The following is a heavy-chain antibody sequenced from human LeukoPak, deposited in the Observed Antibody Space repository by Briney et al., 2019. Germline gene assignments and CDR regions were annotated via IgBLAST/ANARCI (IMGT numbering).Heavy chain of an antibody. Sequence: GRSLRLSCAAPGLTFGSYAFNWVRQAPGKGLEWVAVISSHVNNKFYADSVKGRFTVSRDNSKNTLYLQMNSLRVEDTAVYYCARDYDVDYSSSPGWFDSWGQGTLVTVSS. J-gene: IGHJ5*01. CDR1: GLTFGSYA. V-gene: IGHV3-30-3*01. CDR2: ISSHVNNK. CDR3: ARDYDVDYSSSPGWFDS. D-gene: IGHD3-22*01.